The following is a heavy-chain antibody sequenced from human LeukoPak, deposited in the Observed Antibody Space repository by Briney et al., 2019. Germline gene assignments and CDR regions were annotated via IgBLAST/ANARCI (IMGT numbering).Heavy chain of an antibody. V-gene: IGHV3-21*01. CDR1: GFTFSFYT. J-gene: IGHJ6*03. Sequence: KSGGSLRLSCAASGFTFSFYTMNWVRQAPGKGLEWVSSITEDSSYIYYADSVKGRFTISRDNAKNSLYLQMNSLRAEDTAVYYCARVSRRDIVVVPAAIHSDYMDVWGKGTTVTVSS. D-gene: IGHD2-2*01. CDR2: ITEDSSYI. CDR3: ARVSRRDIVVVPAAIHSDYMDV.